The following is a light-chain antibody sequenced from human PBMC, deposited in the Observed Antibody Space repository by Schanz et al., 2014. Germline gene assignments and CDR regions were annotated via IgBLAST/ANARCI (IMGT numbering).Light chain of an antibody. V-gene: IGKV3D-20*02. CDR3: QQRSNWPLT. CDR1: QSVSSSY. Sequence: EIVLTQSPGTLSLSPGERATLSCRASQSVSSSYLAWYQQKPGQAPRLLIYGASTRATGTPDRFSGSGSGTDFTLTISRLEPEDFAVYYCQQRSNWPLTFGGGTKVEIK. J-gene: IGKJ4*01. CDR2: GAS.